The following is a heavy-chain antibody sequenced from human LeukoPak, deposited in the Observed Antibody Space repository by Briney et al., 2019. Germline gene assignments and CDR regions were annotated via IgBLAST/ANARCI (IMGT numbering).Heavy chain of an antibody. D-gene: IGHD1-1*01. J-gene: IGHJ4*02. CDR1: GGSISPYY. CDR3: ARVGDWNDLVY. Sequence: SETLSLTCTVSGGSISPYYWSWIRQTPGEGLEWIGYILYSGTTTNYNPSLKSRVTISVDTSKNQFSLKLSSVTAADTAVYYCARVGDWNDLVYWGQGTLVTVSS. V-gene: IGHV4-59*01. CDR2: ILYSGTT.